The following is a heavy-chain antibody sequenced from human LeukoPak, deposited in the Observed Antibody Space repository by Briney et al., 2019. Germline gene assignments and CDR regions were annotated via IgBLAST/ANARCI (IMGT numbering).Heavy chain of an antibody. Sequence: SETLSLTCTVSGGSISSSSYYWGWIRQPPGKGLEWIGSIYYSGSTYYNPSLKSRVTISVDTSKNQFSLKLSSVTAADTAVYYCARHMVRGAGAFDIWGQGTMVTVSS. V-gene: IGHV4-39*01. J-gene: IGHJ3*02. D-gene: IGHD3-10*01. CDR1: GGSISSSSYY. CDR3: ARHMVRGAGAFDI. CDR2: IYYSGST.